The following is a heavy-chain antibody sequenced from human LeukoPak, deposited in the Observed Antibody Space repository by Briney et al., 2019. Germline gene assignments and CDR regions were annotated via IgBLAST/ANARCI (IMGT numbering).Heavy chain of an antibody. CDR2: INPSGGST. CDR1: GYTFTGYY. J-gene: IGHJ4*02. V-gene: IGHV1-46*01. D-gene: IGHD3-22*01. CDR3: ARDVVRHYYDSSGYYYY. Sequence: ASVKVSCKASGYTFTGYYIHWVRQAPGQGLECMGIINPSGGSTSYAQKFQGRVTMTRDMSTSTVYMELSSLRSDDTAVYYCARDVVRHYYDSSGYYYYWGQGTLVTVSS.